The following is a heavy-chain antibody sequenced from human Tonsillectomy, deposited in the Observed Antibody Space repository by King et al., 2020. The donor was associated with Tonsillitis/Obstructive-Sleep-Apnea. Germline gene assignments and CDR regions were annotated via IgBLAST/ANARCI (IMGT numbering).Heavy chain of an antibody. CDR2: ISGSGGST. D-gene: IGHD3-10*01. Sequence: VQLVESGGGLVQPGGSLRLSCAASGFTFSSYAMSWVRQAPGKGLEWVSTISGSGGSTYYADSVKCRFTISRDNSKTTLCLQMNRLRAEDRAVYYCAKERCGGSGSLNWFDPWGQGTLAT. J-gene: IGHJ5*02. V-gene: IGHV3-23*04. CDR1: GFTFSSYA. CDR3: AKERCGGSGSLNWFDP.